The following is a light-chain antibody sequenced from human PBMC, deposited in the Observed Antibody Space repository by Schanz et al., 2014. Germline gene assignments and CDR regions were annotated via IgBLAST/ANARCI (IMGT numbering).Light chain of an antibody. CDR3: QQYNNWPPLT. Sequence: ILMTQSPATLSVSPGQRATLSCRASQSVADNLVWYQQKPGQPPRLLIFGASTRATGIPARFSGSGSGTEFTLTISSLQSEDFAVYYCQQYNNWPPLTFGGGTKVEIK. V-gene: IGKV3-15*01. CDR2: GAS. J-gene: IGKJ4*01. CDR1: QSVADN.